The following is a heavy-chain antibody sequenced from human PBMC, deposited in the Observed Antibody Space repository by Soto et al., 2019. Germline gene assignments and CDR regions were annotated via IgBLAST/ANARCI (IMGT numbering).Heavy chain of an antibody. V-gene: IGHV4-34*02. CDR3: ARGRWLSQSLDY. CDR1: GGSFSGYY. D-gene: IGHD5-12*01. J-gene: IGHJ4*02. Sequence: QVQLEQWGAGLLKPSETLSLTCAVYGGSFSGYYWSWIRQPPGKGLEWIGEINHSGSTNYNPSLKSRVTISFNTSNHQFSPNLYSVTAADTAVYYCARGRWLSQSLDYWGQGTLVTVSS. CDR2: INHSGST.